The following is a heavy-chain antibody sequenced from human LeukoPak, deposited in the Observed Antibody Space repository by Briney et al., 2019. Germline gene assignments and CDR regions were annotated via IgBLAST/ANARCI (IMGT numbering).Heavy chain of an antibody. CDR3: AKGVGYCSGGSCQQFDY. CDR1: GITFSSYA. CDR2: ISYDGSNK. V-gene: IGHV3-30*04. Sequence: GGSLRLSCAASGITFSSYAMHWVRQAPGKGLEWVAVISYDGSNKYYADSVKGRFTISRDNSKNTLYLQMNSLRAEDTAVYYCAKGVGYCSGGSCQQFDYWGQGTLVTVSS. J-gene: IGHJ4*02. D-gene: IGHD2-15*01.